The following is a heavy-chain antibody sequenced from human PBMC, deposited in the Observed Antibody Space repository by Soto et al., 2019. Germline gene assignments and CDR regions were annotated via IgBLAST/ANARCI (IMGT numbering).Heavy chain of an antibody. Sequence: EVQLVESGGGLVKPGGSLRLSCAASGFTFSSYSMNWVRQAPGKGLEWVSSISSSSSYIYYADSVKGRFTISRDNAKNSLDLQMNSLRAEDTAVYYCARDGLLRYYYDSSGYYSDYWGQGTLVTVSS. CDR3: ARDGLLRYYYDSSGYYSDY. D-gene: IGHD3-22*01. V-gene: IGHV3-21*01. CDR2: ISSSSSYI. J-gene: IGHJ4*02. CDR1: GFTFSSYS.